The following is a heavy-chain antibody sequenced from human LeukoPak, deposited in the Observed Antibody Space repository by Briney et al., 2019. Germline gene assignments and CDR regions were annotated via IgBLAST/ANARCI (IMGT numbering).Heavy chain of an antibody. J-gene: IGHJ4*02. CDR2: IYSDNT. D-gene: IGHD4/OR15-4a*01. CDR3: ERRAGAYSHPYDY. V-gene: IGHV3-53*01. Sequence: PGGSLRHSCTVSGFTVSSNSMSWVRQAPGKGLEWVSFIYSDNTHYTDSARGRFTISRANSKNTLYLQMNSLIAGHTAVYYCERRAGAYSHPYDYWGQGTLVTVSS. CDR1: GFTVSSNS.